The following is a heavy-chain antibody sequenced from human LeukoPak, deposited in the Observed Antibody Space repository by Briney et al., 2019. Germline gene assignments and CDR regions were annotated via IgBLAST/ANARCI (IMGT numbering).Heavy chain of an antibody. D-gene: IGHD6-19*01. CDR2: IFASGST. J-gene: IGHJ4*02. V-gene: IGHV4-4*07. CDR1: GGSISSYY. Sequence: SETLSLTCTVSGGSISSYYWSWIRQPAGKGLEWIGRIFASGSTNYNPSLKSRVTISLDTSKNQFSLKLSSVTAADTAVYYCARAEGWDSSGWFYFDYWGQGTLVTVSS. CDR3: ARAEGWDSSGWFYFDY.